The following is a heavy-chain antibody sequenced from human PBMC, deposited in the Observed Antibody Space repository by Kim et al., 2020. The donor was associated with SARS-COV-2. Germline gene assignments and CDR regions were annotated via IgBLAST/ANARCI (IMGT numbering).Heavy chain of an antibody. CDR1: GFTFSSSG. Sequence: GGSLRLSCAASGFTFSSSGMHWVRQAPGKGLEWVAVIWYDGSDKYYADSVKGRFTLSRDNSKSTLYLQMNSLSAEDTAVYYCAKDVEGNYCIGNSCYLDFWGQGTLVTVSS. CDR3: AKDVEGNYCIGNSCYLDF. V-gene: IGHV3-33*06. CDR2: IWYDGSDK. J-gene: IGHJ4*02. D-gene: IGHD2-15*01.